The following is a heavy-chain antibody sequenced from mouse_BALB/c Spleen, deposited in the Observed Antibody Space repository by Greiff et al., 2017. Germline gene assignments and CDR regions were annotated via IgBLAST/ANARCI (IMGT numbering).Heavy chain of an antibody. V-gene: IGHV5-9-4*01. D-gene: IGHD2-9*01. CDR2: ISSGGSYT. CDR3: ASAYYGNDGGSWFAY. CDR1: GFTFSSYA. Sequence: DVKLVESGGGLVKPGGSLKLSCAASGFTFSSYAMSWVRQSPEKRLEWVAEISSGGSYTYYPDTVTGRFTISRDNAKNTLYLEMISLRSEDTAMYYCASAYYGNDGGSWFAYWGQGTLVTVSA. J-gene: IGHJ3*01.